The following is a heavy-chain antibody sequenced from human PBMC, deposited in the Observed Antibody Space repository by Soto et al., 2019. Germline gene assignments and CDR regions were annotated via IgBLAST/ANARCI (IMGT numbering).Heavy chain of an antibody. J-gene: IGHJ6*02. D-gene: IGHD3-16*01. CDR2: IIPVFGRV. CDR1: GGTFSSRA. CDR3: ANSRGGTFLGYHGMDI. Sequence: QVQLVQSGPEVKKTGTSVKVSCKASGGTFSSRAISWVRQAPGQGLEWMGGIIPVFGRVNYAEKFQDRVPITADESTGTVYMELSSLRSEDTALYYWANSRGGTFLGYHGMDIWGQGTTVSVSS. V-gene: IGHV1-69*01.